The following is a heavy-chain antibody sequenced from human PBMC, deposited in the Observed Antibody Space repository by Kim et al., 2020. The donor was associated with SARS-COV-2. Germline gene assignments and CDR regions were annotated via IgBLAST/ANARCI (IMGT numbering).Heavy chain of an antibody. V-gene: IGHV1-8*01. Sequence: ASVKVSCKASGYTFTSYDINWVRQATGQGLEWMGWMNPNSGNTGYAQKFQGRVTMTRNTSISTAYMELSSLRSEDTAVYYCARGRKETNPLIPVSLGGSFINWFDPWGQGTLVTVSS. J-gene: IGHJ5*02. CDR1: GYTFTSYD. D-gene: IGHD2-15*01. CDR2: MNPNSGNT. CDR3: ARGRKETNPLIPVSLGGSFINWFDP.